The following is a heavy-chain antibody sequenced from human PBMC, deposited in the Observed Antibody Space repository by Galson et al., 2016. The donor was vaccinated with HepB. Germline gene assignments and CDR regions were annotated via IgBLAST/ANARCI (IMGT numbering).Heavy chain of an antibody. V-gene: IGHV3-7*03. Sequence: SLRLSCAASGFTFSSSSMSWVRQAPGKGLEWVANIKPDGSEKYYVDSVEGRFTISRDNAKNSLYLQMNSLRAEDTALYYCTRDGTLRPLGYWGQGTLVTVSS. CDR3: TRDGTLRPLGY. CDR1: GFTFSSSS. CDR2: IKPDGSEK. D-gene: IGHD3-22*01. J-gene: IGHJ4*02.